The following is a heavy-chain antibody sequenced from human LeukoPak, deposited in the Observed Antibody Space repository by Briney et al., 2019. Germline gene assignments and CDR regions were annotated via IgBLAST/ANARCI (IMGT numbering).Heavy chain of an antibody. D-gene: IGHD3-22*01. CDR1: GGSISSSSYY. V-gene: IGHV4-39*07. CDR3: ARGKHYYDSSALSS. Sequence: SETLSLTCTVSGGSISSSSYYWGWIRQPPGKGLEWIGSIYYSGSTYYNPSLKSRVTISVDTSKNQFSLKLSSVTAADTAVYYCARGKHYYDSSALSSWGQGTLVTVSS. CDR2: IYYSGST. J-gene: IGHJ4*02.